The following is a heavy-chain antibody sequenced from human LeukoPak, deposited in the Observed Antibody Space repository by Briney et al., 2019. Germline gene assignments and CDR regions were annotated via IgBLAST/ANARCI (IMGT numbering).Heavy chain of an antibody. D-gene: IGHD2-2*03. J-gene: IGHJ3*02. Sequence: ASVKVSCKASGGTFSSYTISWVRQAPGQGLEWMGWMNPNSGNTGYAQKFQGRVTITRNTSISTAYMELSSLRSEDTAVYYCARGYVENVENAFDIWGQGTMVTVSS. CDR3: ARGYVENVENAFDI. CDR2: MNPNSGNT. V-gene: IGHV1-8*03. CDR1: GGTFSSYT.